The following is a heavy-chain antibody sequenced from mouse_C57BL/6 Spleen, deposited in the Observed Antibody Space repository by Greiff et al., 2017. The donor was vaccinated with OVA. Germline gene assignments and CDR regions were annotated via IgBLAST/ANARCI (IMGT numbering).Heavy chain of an antibody. V-gene: IGHV1-76*01. CDR3: ARSGITTDAMDY. D-gene: IGHD1-1*01. CDR1: GYTFTDYY. Sequence: QVQLQQSGAELVRPGASVKLSCKASGYTFTDYYINWVKQRPGQGLEWIARIYPGSGNTYYNEKFKGKATLTAEKSSSTAYMQLSSLTSEDSAVYFCARSGITTDAMDYWGQGTSVTVSS. J-gene: IGHJ4*01. CDR2: IYPGSGNT.